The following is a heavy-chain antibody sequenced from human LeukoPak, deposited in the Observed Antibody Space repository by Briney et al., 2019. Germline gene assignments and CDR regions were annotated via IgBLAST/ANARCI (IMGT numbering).Heavy chain of an antibody. CDR1: GYTFTIYA. Sequence: ASVTVSFKASGYTFTIYAMSWVRQAPGQGLEWMGWINTNTGNPTYAQGFTGRFVFSLDTSVSTAYLQISSLKAEDTAVYYCARVQSSYCSSTSCPYGMDVWGQGTTVTVSS. D-gene: IGHD2-2*01. CDR3: ARVQSSYCSSTSCPYGMDV. J-gene: IGHJ6*02. CDR2: INTNTGNP. V-gene: IGHV7-4-1*02.